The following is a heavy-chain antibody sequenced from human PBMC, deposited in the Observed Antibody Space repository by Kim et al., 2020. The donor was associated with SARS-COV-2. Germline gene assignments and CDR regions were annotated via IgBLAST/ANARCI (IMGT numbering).Heavy chain of an antibody. CDR3: AREAPTYDYVWGSYRAWFGY. J-gene: IGHJ4*02. V-gene: IGHV1-69*13. Sequence: SVKVSCKASGGTFSSYAISWVRQAPGQGLEWMGGIIPIFGTANYAQKFQGRVTITADESTSTAYMELSSLRYEDTAVYYCAREAPTYDYVWGSYRAWFGYWGQGTLVTVSS. D-gene: IGHD3-16*02. CDR2: IIPIFGTA. CDR1: GGTFSSYA.